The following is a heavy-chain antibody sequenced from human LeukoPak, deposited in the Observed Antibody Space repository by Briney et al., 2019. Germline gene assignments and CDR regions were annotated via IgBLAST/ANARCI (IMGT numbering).Heavy chain of an antibody. CDR2: IYYSGST. D-gene: IGHD1-26*01. CDR1: GGSFSGYY. V-gene: IGHV4-31*11. J-gene: IGHJ4*02. Sequence: PSETLSLTCAVYGGSFSGYYWSWIRQHPGKGLEWIGYIYYSGSTYYNPSLKSRVTISVDTSKNQFSLKLSSVTAADTAVYYCAREFVSDGEPSEYYFDYWGQGTLVTVSS. CDR3: AREFVSDGEPSEYYFDY.